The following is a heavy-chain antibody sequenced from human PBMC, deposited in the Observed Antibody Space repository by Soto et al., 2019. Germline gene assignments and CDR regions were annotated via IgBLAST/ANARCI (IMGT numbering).Heavy chain of an antibody. J-gene: IGHJ4*02. CDR1: GFTFSSYF. D-gene: IGHD2-21*01. Sequence: GGSLRLSCTASGFTFSSYFMNWVRQAPGKGLEWVALISFDGNSEYYADSVKGRLTISRDTSKNTLYLQMISLRGEDTAVYYCARSIHREIPSFDNWGQGTLVTVSS. CDR2: ISFDGNSE. CDR3: ARSIHREIPSFDN. V-gene: IGHV3-30*03.